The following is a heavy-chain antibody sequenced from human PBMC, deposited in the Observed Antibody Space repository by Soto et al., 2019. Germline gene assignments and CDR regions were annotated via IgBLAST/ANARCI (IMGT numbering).Heavy chain of an antibody. D-gene: IGHD5-18*01. CDR3: ARGRIQLWSPFDY. V-gene: IGHV4-59*01. CDR1: GGSISSYY. J-gene: IGHJ4*02. CDR2: IYYSGST. Sequence: QVQLQESGPGLVKPSETLSLTCTVSGGSISSYYWSWIRQPPGKGLEWIGYIYYSGSTNYNPSLKSRVTISVDTSKNQFPRKRSSVTAADTAVYYCARGRIQLWSPFDYWGQGTLVTVSS.